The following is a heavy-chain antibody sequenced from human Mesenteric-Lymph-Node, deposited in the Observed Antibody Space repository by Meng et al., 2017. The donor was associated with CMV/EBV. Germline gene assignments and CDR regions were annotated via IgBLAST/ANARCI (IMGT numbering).Heavy chain of an antibody. D-gene: IGHD3-10*01. J-gene: IGHJ6*02. CDR1: GFTFSSYE. V-gene: IGHV3-48*03. CDR2: ISTSDDIV. CDR3: ARDRGTAVSEDGMDV. Sequence: GESLKISCAASGFTFSSYEMNWVRQAPGKGLEWVSYISTSDDIVSYGDSVKGRFTISRDNAKNSLFLQMNSLRGDDTAVYYCARDRGTAVSEDGMDVWGQGTTVTVSS.